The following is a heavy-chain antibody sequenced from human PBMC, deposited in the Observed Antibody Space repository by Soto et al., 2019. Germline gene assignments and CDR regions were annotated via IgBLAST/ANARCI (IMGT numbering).Heavy chain of an antibody. V-gene: IGHV1-18*01. CDR3: AMVDVYVTPSPQDV. CDR2: INTYNGNT. J-gene: IGHJ6*02. D-gene: IGHD3-16*01. Sequence: QVQLVQSGAEVKNPGASVKVSCKASGYTFTRYGIGWARQAPGQGLEWMGRINTYNGNTNYAQNVQGRVTLTTDTSTSTAYMELRSLTSNATTIYYCAMVDVYVTPSPQDVWGQGTTVIVSS. CDR1: GYTFTRYG.